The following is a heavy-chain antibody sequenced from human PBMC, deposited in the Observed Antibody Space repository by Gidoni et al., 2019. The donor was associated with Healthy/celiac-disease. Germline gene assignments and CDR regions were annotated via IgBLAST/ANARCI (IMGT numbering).Heavy chain of an antibody. Sequence: GWIRQPPGKGLEWIGSIYHSGSTYYNPSLKSRVTISVDTSKNQFSLKLSSVTAADTAVYYCAREKGAGTGKYLDYWGQGTLVTVSS. CDR2: IYHSGST. V-gene: IGHV4-38-2*02. D-gene: IGHD6-19*01. CDR3: AREKGAGTGKYLDY. J-gene: IGHJ4*02.